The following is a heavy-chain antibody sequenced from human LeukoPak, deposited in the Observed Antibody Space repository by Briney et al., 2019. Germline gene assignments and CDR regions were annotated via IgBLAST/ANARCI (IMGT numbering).Heavy chain of an antibody. CDR2: INFDASAS. Sequence: PGGSLRLPCAASGFTFSSFWMGWVRQAPGKGLEWVASINFDASASHHVDSVNGRFTISRDNAKNSLYLQMSYLRAEDTAVYFCTRVTTNGYFEYWGQGTLVTVSS. CDR1: GFTFSSFW. CDR3: TRVTTNGYFEY. J-gene: IGHJ4*02. D-gene: IGHD1-1*01. V-gene: IGHV3-7*04.